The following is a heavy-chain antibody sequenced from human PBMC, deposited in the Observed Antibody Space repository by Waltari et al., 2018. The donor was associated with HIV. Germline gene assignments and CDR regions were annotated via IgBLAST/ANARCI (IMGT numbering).Heavy chain of an antibody. J-gene: IGHJ5*02. CDR3: AREWGTLMVAWFDP. CDR2: MFHNGST. D-gene: IGHD3-10*01. CDR1: GYSISSGYF. V-gene: IGHV4-38-2*02. Sequence: QVQLQESGPGLVKPSETLSLTCAVSGYSISSGYFWGWNRQPPGKALEWIGSMFHNGSTYYNPSLKSRVTISVDTSKNQFSLKLSSVTSADTAIYYCAREWGTLMVAWFDPLGQGTLVTVSS.